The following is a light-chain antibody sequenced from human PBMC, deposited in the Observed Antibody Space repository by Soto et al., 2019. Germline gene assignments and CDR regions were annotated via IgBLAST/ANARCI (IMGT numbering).Light chain of an antibody. CDR1: SSDVGGYNY. J-gene: IGLJ1*01. CDR3: SSYTSSSTHNYV. Sequence: QSVLTQPASVSGSPGQSITISCTGTSSDVGGYNYVSWYQQHPGKAPKLMIYDVSNRPSGVSNRFSGSKSDNTASLTISGLQAEDEADYYCSSYTSSSTHNYVFGTGTKVTVL. V-gene: IGLV2-14*01. CDR2: DVS.